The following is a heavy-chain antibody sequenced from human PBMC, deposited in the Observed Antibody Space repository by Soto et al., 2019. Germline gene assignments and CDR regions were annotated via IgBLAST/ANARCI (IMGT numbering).Heavy chain of an antibody. V-gene: IGHV3-30-3*01. Sequence: QRLSCAASGFTFSSYAMHWVRQAPGKGLEWVAVISYDGSNKYYADSVKGRFTISRDNSKNTLYLQMNSLRAEDTAVYYCARAAPKYCTNGVCYTSYYYYYGMDVWGQGTTVTVSS. CDR2: ISYDGSNK. D-gene: IGHD2-8*01. J-gene: IGHJ6*02. CDR1: GFTFSSYA. CDR3: ARAAPKYCTNGVCYTSYYYYYGMDV.